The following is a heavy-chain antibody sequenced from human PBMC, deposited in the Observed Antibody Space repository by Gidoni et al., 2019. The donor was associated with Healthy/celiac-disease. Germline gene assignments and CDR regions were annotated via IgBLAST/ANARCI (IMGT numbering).Heavy chain of an antibody. Sequence: EVQLVESGGGLVQPGRSLRLSCAASGFTFDDYAMHWVRQAPGKGLEWVSGISWNSGSIGYADSVKGRFTISRDNAKNSLYLQMNSLRAEDTALYYCAKAGSITIFGVVMMDVAYGMDVWGQGTTVTVSS. D-gene: IGHD3-3*01. J-gene: IGHJ6*02. CDR3: AKAGSITIFGVVMMDVAYGMDV. CDR2: ISWNSGSI. CDR1: GFTFDDYA. V-gene: IGHV3-9*01.